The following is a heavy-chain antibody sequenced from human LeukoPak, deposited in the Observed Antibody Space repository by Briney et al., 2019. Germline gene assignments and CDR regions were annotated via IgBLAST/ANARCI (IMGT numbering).Heavy chain of an antibody. CDR1: GFALSTRGGG. V-gene: IGHV2-5*02. J-gene: IGHJ4*02. D-gene: IGHD1-7*01. CDR2: IYWDDDK. CDR3: AHSVWNYRSFDY. Sequence: SGPTLVNPTQTLTLTCTFTGFALSTRGGGVGWIRQPPVKALEWLAVIYWDDDKRYSPSLKSRLTITKDTSKNQVALTMTNMDPVDTATYYCAHSVWNYRSFDYWGQGALVTVSS.